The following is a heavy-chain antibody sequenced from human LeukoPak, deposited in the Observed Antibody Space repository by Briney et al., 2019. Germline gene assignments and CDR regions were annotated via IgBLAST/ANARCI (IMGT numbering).Heavy chain of an antibody. V-gene: IGHV3-30*02. J-gene: IGHJ3*02. CDR2: TQYDGSNK. CDR1: GFTFSSYG. CDR3: AKDPLRNLPDAFDI. Sequence: PGGSLRLSCAASGFTFSSYGMHWVRQAPGKGLEWVAYTQYDGSNKQYADSVKGRFTISRDNSKNTLYLQMNSLRAEDTAVYYCAKDPLRNLPDAFDIWGQGTMVTVSS. D-gene: IGHD5-12*01.